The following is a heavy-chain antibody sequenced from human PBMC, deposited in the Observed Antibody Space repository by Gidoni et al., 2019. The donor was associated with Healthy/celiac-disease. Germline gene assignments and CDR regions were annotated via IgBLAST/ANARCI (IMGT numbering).Heavy chain of an antibody. CDR1: GGSISSGGYS. J-gene: IGHJ6*03. D-gene: IGHD3-3*01. CDR2: IYHSGST. Sequence: QLQLQESGSGLVKPSQTLSLTCAVSGGSISSGGYSWSWIRQPPGKGLEWIGYIYHSGSTYYNPALKSRVTISVDRSKNQFSLKLSSVTAADTAVYYCARDSYYDFWSGIPRGYYYMDVWGKGTTVTVSS. CDR3: ARDSYYDFWSGIPRGYYYMDV. V-gene: IGHV4-30-2*01.